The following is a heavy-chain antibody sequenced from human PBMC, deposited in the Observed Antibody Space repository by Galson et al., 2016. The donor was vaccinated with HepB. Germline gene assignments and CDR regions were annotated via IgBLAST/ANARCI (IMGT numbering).Heavy chain of an antibody. V-gene: IGHV1-18*01. CDR3: ARDLENYDFWSGYYKCLDY. D-gene: IGHD3-3*01. Sequence: MGWTSAYNGNTVYAQKLQGRVTMTTDTSMSTAYMELRSLRSDDTAVYYCARDLENYDFWSGYYKCLDYWGQGTLVTVSS. CDR2: TSAYNGNT. J-gene: IGHJ4*02.